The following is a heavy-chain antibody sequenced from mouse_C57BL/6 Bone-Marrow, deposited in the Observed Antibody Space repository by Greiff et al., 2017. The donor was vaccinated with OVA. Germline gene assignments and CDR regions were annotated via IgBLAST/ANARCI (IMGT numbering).Heavy chain of an antibody. V-gene: IGHV1-22*01. D-gene: IGHD2-4*01. CDR1: GYTFTDYN. Sequence: EVQRVESGPELVKPGASVKMSCKASGYTFTDYNMHWVKQSHGKSLEWIGYINPNNGGTSYNQKFKGKATLTVNKSSSTAYMELRSLTSEDSAVYYCARRDGYDYTWFAYWGQGTLVTVSA. CDR2: INPNNGGT. J-gene: IGHJ3*01. CDR3: ARRDGYDYTWFAY.